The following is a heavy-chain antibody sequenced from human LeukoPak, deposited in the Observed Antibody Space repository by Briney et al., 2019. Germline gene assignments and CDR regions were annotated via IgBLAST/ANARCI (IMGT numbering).Heavy chain of an antibody. D-gene: IGHD3-9*01. CDR3: AKTHYDILDF. CDR1: GFTFSSYA. Sequence: GGSLRLSCAASGFTFSSYAMSWVRQAPGKGLEWVSAINGGSSGSTYYTDSVKGRFTISRDNSKNTLYLQMNSLRAEDTAVDYCAKTHYDILDFWGQGTLVTVSS. J-gene: IGHJ4*02. V-gene: IGHV3-23*01. CDR2: INGGSSGST.